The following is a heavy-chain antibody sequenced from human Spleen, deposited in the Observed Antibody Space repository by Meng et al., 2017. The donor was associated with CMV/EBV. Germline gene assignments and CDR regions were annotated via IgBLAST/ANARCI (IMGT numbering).Heavy chain of an antibody. CDR1: GGSVSGYY. J-gene: IGHJ4*02. CDR2: INHSGST. CDR3: ARDLYDSSGYSVKN. D-gene: IGHD3-22*01. V-gene: IGHV4-34*01. Sequence: SETLSLTCTVSGGSVSGYYWSWIRQPPGKGLEWIGEINHSGSTNYNPSLKSRVTISVDTSKNQFSLKLSSVTAADTAVYYCARDLYDSSGYSVKNWGQGTLVTVSS.